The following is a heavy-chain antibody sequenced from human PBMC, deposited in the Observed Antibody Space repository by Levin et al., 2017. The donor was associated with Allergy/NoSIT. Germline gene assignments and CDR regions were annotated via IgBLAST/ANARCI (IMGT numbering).Heavy chain of an antibody. CDR3: ARGQRDSSGYYHNWFDP. J-gene: IGHJ5*02. CDR2: INHSGST. Sequence: SETLSLTCVVYGGSFSGYYWSWIRQPPGKGLEWIGEINHSGSTNYNPSFKSRVTISVDTSKNQFSLKLSSVTAADTAVYYCARGQRDSSGYYHNWFDPWGQGTLVTVSS. V-gene: IGHV4-34*01. CDR1: GGSFSGYY. D-gene: IGHD3-22*01.